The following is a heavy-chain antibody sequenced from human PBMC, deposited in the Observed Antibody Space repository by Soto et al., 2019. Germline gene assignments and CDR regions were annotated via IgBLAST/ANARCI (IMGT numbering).Heavy chain of an antibody. Sequence: LRLSCTASGFTFGDYAMSWFRQAPGKGLEWVGFIRSKAYGGTTEYAASVKGRFTISRDDSKSIAYLQMNSLKTEDTAVYYCTRPLRIAAAGSAFDIWGQGTMVTVS. CDR1: GFTFGDYA. V-gene: IGHV3-49*03. CDR2: IRSKAYGGTT. J-gene: IGHJ3*02. D-gene: IGHD6-13*01. CDR3: TRPLRIAAAGSAFDI.